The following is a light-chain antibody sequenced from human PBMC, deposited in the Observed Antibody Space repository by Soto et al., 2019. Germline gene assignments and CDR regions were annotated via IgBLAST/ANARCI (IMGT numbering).Light chain of an antibody. CDR1: QGIRND. V-gene: IGKV1-17*01. J-gene: IGKJ5*01. Sequence: DIQMTQSSSSPSVSVGARLTNTCQASQGIRNDLGWYQQKPGKAPKRLIYAASSLQSGVPSRFSGSGSGTEVTLTISSLQPEDFATYYCQQANSFPITFGQGTRLEIK. CDR2: AAS. CDR3: QQANSFPIT.